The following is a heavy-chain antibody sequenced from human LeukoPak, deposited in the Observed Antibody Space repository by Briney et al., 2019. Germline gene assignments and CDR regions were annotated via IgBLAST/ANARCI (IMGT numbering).Heavy chain of an antibody. Sequence: ASVKVSCKASGYTFTGYYMHWVRQAPGQGLEWMGRINPDSGGTNYAQKFQGRVTMTRDTSISTAYMELSRLRSDDTAVYYCAREQDIVVVPAGFDPWGQGTLVTVSS. CDR3: AREQDIVVVPAGFDP. V-gene: IGHV1-2*06. J-gene: IGHJ5*02. D-gene: IGHD2-2*01. CDR1: GYTFTGYY. CDR2: INPDSGGT.